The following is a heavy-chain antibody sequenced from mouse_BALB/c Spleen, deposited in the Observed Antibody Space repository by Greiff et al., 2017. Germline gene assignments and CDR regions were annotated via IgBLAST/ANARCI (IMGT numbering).Heavy chain of an antibody. CDR2: IDPANGNT. V-gene: IGHV14-3*02. J-gene: IGHJ2*01. CDR3: ARLGLLRHDFDY. CDR1: GFNIKDTY. Sequence: VQLQQSGAELVKPGASVKLSCTASGFNIKDTYMHWVKQRPEQGLEWIGRIDPANGNTKYDPKFQGKATITADTSSNTAYLQLSSLTSEDTAVYYGARLGLLRHDFDYWGQGTTLTVSS. D-gene: IGHD1-2*01.